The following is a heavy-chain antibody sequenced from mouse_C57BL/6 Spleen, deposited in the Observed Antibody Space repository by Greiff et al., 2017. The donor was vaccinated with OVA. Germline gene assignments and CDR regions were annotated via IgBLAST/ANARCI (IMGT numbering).Heavy chain of an antibody. D-gene: IGHD2-5*01. Sequence: EVQLQESGPGLVKPSQSLSLTCSVTGYSITSGYYWNWIRQFPGNKLEWMGYISYDGSNNYNPSLKNRISITRDTSKNQFFLKLNSVTTEDTATYYCVSNYVDYYAMDYWGQGTSVTVSS. CDR2: ISYDGSN. V-gene: IGHV3-6*01. CDR1: GYSITSGYY. J-gene: IGHJ4*01. CDR3: VSNYVDYYAMDY.